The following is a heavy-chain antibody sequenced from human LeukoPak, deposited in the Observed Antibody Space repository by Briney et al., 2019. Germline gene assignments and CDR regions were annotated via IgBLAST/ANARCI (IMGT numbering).Heavy chain of an antibody. CDR3: AKDPGDCSSTSCDDY. J-gene: IGHJ4*02. D-gene: IGHD2-2*01. Sequence: GGSLRLSCAASGFTFSSYAMSWVRQAPGKGLEWVSAISGSGGSTYYADSVKGRFTISRVNSKNTLYLQMNSLRAEDTAVYYCAKDPGDCSSTSCDDYWGQGTLVTVSS. CDR2: ISGSGGST. CDR1: GFTFSSYA. V-gene: IGHV3-23*01.